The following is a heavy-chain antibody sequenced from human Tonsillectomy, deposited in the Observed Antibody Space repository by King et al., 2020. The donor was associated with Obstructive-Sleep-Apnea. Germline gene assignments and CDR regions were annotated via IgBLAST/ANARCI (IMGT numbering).Heavy chain of an antibody. V-gene: IGHV1-69*10. D-gene: IGHD3-16*01. CDR2: IIPILGIP. Sequence: QLVQSGAEVKKPGSSVKVSCKASGGTFISYAISWVRHAPGQGLEWMGGIIPILGIPNYAQKFQGRVTITADKSTSTASMELSSLRSEDTAVYYCARDKGGYYYYGMDVWGQGTTVTVSS. CDR1: GGTFISYA. J-gene: IGHJ6*02. CDR3: ARDKGGYYYYGMDV.